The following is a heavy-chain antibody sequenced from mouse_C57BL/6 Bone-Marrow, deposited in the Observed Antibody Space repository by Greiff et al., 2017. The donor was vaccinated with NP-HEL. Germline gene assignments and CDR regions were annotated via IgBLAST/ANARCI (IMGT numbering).Heavy chain of an antibody. D-gene: IGHD1-1*01. CDR3: ASFTTVVEHFDY. J-gene: IGHJ2*01. CDR2: IHPNSGST. V-gene: IGHV1-64*01. Sequence: QVQLQQPGAELVKPGASVKLSCKASGYTFTSYWMHWVKQRPGQGLEWIGMIHPNSGSTNYNEKFKSKATLTVDQSSSTAYMQLSSLTSEDSAVYYGASFTTVVEHFDYWGQGTTLTVSS. CDR1: GYTFTSYW.